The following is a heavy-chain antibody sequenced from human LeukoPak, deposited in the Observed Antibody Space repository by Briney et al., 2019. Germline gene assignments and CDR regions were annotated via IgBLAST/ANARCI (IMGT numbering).Heavy chain of an antibody. V-gene: IGHV3-30-3*01. Sequence: GGSLGLSCAASGFTFSSYAMHWVRQAPGKGLEWVAVISYDGSNKYYADSVKGRFTISRDNSKNTLYLQMNSLRAEDTAVYYCARGSGYATPFDYWGQGTLVTVSS. CDR1: GFTFSSYA. J-gene: IGHJ4*02. CDR2: ISYDGSNK. D-gene: IGHD3-22*01. CDR3: ARGSGYATPFDY.